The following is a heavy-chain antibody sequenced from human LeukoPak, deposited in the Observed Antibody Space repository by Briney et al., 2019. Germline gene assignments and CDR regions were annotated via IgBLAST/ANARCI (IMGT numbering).Heavy chain of an antibody. J-gene: IGHJ2*01. CDR1: GFTFSSYA. Sequence: GGSLRLSCAASGFTFSSYAMSWVRQAPGKGLEWVSGISGSGGSPYYADSVKGRFTISRDNFKNTEYLQINRLRAEDTAVYYCAKDIVVVPAPVGYFDLWGRGTMVTVSS. CDR2: ISGSGGSP. D-gene: IGHD2-2*01. V-gene: IGHV3-23*01. CDR3: AKDIVVVPAPVGYFDL.